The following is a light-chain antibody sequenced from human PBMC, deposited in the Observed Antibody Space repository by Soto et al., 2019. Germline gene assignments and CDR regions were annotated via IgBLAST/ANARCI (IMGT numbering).Light chain of an antibody. J-gene: IGKJ1*01. CDR3: QQFGRSPPSWT. V-gene: IGKV3-20*01. CDR2: GAS. Sequence: ESVLTQSPGTLSLSPGERATLSCRASQSVSSNYLAWYQQKPGQAPRLLIYGASSRATGTPDRLSGSGSGTDFTLTISRLEPEDFAVYYCQQFGRSPPSWTFGQGTKVEIK. CDR1: QSVSSNY.